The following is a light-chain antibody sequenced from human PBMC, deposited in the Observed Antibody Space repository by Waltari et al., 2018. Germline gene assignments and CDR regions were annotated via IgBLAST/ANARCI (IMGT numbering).Light chain of an antibody. CDR2: DDS. J-gene: IGLJ1*01. V-gene: IGLV3-21*02. CDR3: QVWDGSSDHYV. Sequence: SYVLTQPPSVSVAPGQTARITCGGHNIGSESVHWYQQKPGQAPVLVVYDDSDRPSGIPERCSGSNSGNTAPLTISRVEAGDEADYYCQVWDGSSDHYVFGTGTTVTVL. CDR1: NIGSES.